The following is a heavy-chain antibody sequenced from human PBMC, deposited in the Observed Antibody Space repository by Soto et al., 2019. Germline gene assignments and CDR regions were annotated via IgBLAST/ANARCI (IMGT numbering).Heavy chain of an antibody. V-gene: IGHV1-18*01. CDR1: GYTFSSYG. D-gene: IGHD3-10*01. CDR3: ARDDFVVRGVYYYYGMDV. CDR2: IRGYNGNT. J-gene: IGHJ6*02. Sequence: QAQLVQSGAEAKKPGASVKVSCKASGYTFSSYGITWVRQAPGQGLEWMAWIRGYNGNTNYAQNLQGRVTMTTDTSTNTAYMELRSLRSDDTAVYYCARDDFVVRGVYYYYGMDVWGQGTTVTVSS.